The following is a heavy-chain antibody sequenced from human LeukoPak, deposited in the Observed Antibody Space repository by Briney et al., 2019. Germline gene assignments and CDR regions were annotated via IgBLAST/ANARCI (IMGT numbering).Heavy chain of an antibody. CDR1: GYTFTSYG. CDR3: ARSLGSYYYDSSGYDPDFDY. J-gene: IGHJ4*02. CDR2: ISAYNGNT. D-gene: IGHD3-22*01. V-gene: IGHV1-18*01. Sequence: ASVKVSCKASGYTFTSYGISWVRQAPGQGLEWMGWISAYNGNTNYAQKLQGRVTMTTDTSTSTAYMELRSLRSDDTAMYYCARSLGSYYYDSSGYDPDFDYWGQGTLVTVSS.